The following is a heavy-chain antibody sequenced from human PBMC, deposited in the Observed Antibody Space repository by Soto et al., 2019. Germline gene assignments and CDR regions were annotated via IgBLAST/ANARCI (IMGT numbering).Heavy chain of an antibody. Sequence: EVQLVESGGGLVKPGGSLRLSCAASGFTFSSYSMNWVRQAPGKGLEWVSSISSSSSYIYYADPVKGRFTISRDNAKNSLYLQRNSLRAEDTAVYYCARDSGTDYDFWSGHYTGPGHYYYGMDVWGQGTTVTVSS. V-gene: IGHV3-21*01. D-gene: IGHD3-3*01. J-gene: IGHJ6*02. CDR1: GFTFSSYS. CDR3: ARDSGTDYDFWSGHYTGPGHYYYGMDV. CDR2: ISSSSSYI.